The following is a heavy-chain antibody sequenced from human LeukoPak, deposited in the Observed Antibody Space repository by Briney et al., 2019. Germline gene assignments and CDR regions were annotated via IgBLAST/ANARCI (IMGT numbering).Heavy chain of an antibody. Sequence: ASVKVSCKASGYTFTGYYMHWVRQAPGQGLEWMGWINPNSGGTNYAQKFQGRVTMTRDTSISTAYMELSRLRSDDTAVYYCARDLGLGAVQRLFGYDYWGQGTLVTVSS. CDR2: INPNSGGT. CDR3: ARDLGLGAVQRLFGYDY. CDR1: GYTFTGYY. J-gene: IGHJ4*02. D-gene: IGHD1-1*01. V-gene: IGHV1-2*02.